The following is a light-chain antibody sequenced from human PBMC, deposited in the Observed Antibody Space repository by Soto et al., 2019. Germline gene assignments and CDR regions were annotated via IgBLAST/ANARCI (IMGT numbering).Light chain of an antibody. CDR2: EVS. Sequence: QSVLTQPASVSGSPGQSITISCTGTSSDVGAYNYVSWYQQHPGKAPKLMIYEVSKWPSGISNRFSGSKSGNTASLTISGLQSEDEADYYCSSYTTSSTLVFGAGTKLTVL. J-gene: IGLJ3*02. CDR3: SSYTTSSTLV. V-gene: IGLV2-14*01. CDR1: SSDVGAYNY.